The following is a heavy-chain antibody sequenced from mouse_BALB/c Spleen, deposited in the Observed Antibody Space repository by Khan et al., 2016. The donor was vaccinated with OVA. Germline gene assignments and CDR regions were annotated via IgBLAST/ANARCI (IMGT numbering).Heavy chain of an antibody. CDR3: ATYGWWD. D-gene: IGHD1-1*01. Sequence: EVELVASGGGLVQPGGSRKLSCAASGFTFSSFGMHWVRQAPEKGLEWVAYISSGSSTIYYADTVKSRFTISRDNPKNTLFLQMTSLRSKDTAMYYCATYGWWDWGAGTTVTVSS. CDR2: ISSGSSTI. J-gene: IGHJ1*01. V-gene: IGHV5-17*02. CDR1: GFTFSSFG.